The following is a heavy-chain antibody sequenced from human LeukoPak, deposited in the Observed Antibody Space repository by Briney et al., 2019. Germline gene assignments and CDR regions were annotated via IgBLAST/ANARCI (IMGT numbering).Heavy chain of an antibody. Sequence: ASVKVSCKASGYTFTGFYMHWVRQAPGQGLEWMGWINPNSGDTNYVQKSQGRVTMTRDTSISTAYMELSSLISDDTAIYYCARVEGLSSSPRTLRYWGQGTLVSVSS. CDR3: ARVEGLSSSPRTLRY. D-gene: IGHD2-15*01. J-gene: IGHJ4*02. CDR2: INPNSGDT. CDR1: GYTFTGFY. V-gene: IGHV1-2*02.